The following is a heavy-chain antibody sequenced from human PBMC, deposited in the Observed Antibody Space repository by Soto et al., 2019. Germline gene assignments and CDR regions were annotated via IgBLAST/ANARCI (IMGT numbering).Heavy chain of an antibody. J-gene: IGHJ6*02. CDR2: IWYDGSNK. CDR3: ARDLGIAAAGTNYYYYYGMDV. D-gene: IGHD6-13*01. V-gene: IGHV3-33*01. CDR1: GFTFSSYG. Sequence: QVQLVESGGGVVQPGRSLRLSCAAPGFTFSSYGMHWVRQAPGKGLEWVAVIWYDGSNKYYADSVKGRFTISRDNSKNTLYLQMNSLRAEETAVYYCARDLGIAAAGTNYYYYYGMDVWGQGTTVTVSS.